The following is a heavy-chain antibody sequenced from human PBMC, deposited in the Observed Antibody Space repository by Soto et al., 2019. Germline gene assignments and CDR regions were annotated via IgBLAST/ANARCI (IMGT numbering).Heavy chain of an antibody. J-gene: IGHJ4*02. CDR2: VCHSGST. Sequence: PSETLSLTCGVSCYSISSGYYWGGIRQPPGKGLEWIGSVCHSGSTYYNPSLKSRVTISVDTSKNQFSLKLSSVTAADTAVFYCARAHISSEGYYFDYWGQGTLVTVSS. D-gene: IGHD6-6*01. CDR1: CYSISSGYY. V-gene: IGHV4-38-2*01. CDR3: ARAHISSEGYYFDY.